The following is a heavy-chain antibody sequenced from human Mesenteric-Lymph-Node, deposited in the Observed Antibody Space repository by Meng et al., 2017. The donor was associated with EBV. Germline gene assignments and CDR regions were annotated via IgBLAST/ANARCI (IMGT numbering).Heavy chain of an antibody. V-gene: IGHV3-11*01. J-gene: IGHJ4*02. CDR2: ISPSGDAI. D-gene: IGHD1-26*01. CDR1: GFTFSDYY. Sequence: VQLVESGGGLVKPGGSLGLSCEASGFTFSDYYMSWIRQAPGKGLEWVSYISPSGDAIYLADSVKGRFTISRDNAKDSLHLQMDSLRVEDTAVYWCASFEERDFWGQGTLVTVSS. CDR3: ASFEERDF.